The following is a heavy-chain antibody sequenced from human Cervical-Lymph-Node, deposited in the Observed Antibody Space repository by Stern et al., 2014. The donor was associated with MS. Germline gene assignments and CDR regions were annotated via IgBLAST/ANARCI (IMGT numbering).Heavy chain of an antibody. CDR2: IYHSGRI. V-gene: IGHV4-4*02. D-gene: IGHD2-8*01. CDR3: ARGRSCTNPTCEEDYDS. J-gene: IGHJ4*02. Sequence: QVQLQESGPGLVKPSGTLSLTCAVSGGSISSNNWWTWVRQPPGKGLEWIGEIYHSGRIKYNPSLKSRVIISLDKSKSQFSLNLTSVTAADTAVYYCARGRSCTNPTCEEDYDSWGQGNLVTVSS. CDR1: GGSISSNNW.